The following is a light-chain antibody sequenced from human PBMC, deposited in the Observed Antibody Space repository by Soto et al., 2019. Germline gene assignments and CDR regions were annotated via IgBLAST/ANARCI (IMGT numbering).Light chain of an antibody. CDR3: QQYTFWPPIT. CDR1: QSVRSS. V-gene: IGKV3-15*01. CDR2: GAS. Sequence: ESVFAESHGNPCFAPGERATLSCRASQSVRSSLAWYQQKPGQAPRLLIYGASTRATGVPARFSGSGSGTDFTLTISSLQSEDFAVYYCQQYTFWPPITFGQGTRLEIK. J-gene: IGKJ5*01.